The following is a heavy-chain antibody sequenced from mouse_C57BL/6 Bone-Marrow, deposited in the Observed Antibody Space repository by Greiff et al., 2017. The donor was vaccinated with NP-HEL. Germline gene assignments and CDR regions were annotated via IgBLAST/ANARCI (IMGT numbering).Heavy chain of an antibody. J-gene: IGHJ2*01. CDR3: ARELPMSFDY. CDR1: GYTFTSYG. V-gene: IGHV1-81*01. Sequence: QVHVKQSGAELARPGASVKLSCKASGYTFTSYGISWVKQRTGQGLEWIGEIYPRSGNTYYNEKFKGKATLTADKSSSTAYMELRSLTSEDSAVYFCARELPMSFDYWGQGTTLTVSS. CDR2: IYPRSGNT. D-gene: IGHD2-3*01.